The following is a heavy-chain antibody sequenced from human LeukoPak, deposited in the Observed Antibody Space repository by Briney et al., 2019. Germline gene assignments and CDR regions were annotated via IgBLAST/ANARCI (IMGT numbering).Heavy chain of an antibody. D-gene: IGHD6-19*01. CDR1: GFTLSNYD. Sequence: PGGSLRLSCAASGFTLSNYDMHWVRQPAGKGLEWVSSMNPGGATFYPDSVKGRFTISRDNAENSFYLQLSSLRAGDTAVYYCAREIPVAGTNFYAMDVWGQGTTVTVSS. CDR3: AREIPVAGTNFYAMDV. J-gene: IGHJ6*02. CDR2: MNPGGAT. V-gene: IGHV3-13*01.